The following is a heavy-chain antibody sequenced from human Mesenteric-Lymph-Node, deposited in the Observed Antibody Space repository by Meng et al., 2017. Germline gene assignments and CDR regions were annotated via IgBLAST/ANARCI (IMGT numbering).Heavy chain of an antibody. J-gene: IGHJ4*02. CDR1: GYTFTSYH. Sequence: QVKLLQSGAEEKEPGASVKCSCKASGYTFTSYHVNWVRQATGQGLEWMGWVDPARDTAGYAQKFEGRITMTRDTSMSTVYMELSSLTSEDTAIYYCARGVEAGVDYWGQGTLVTVSS. CDR3: ARGVEAGVDY. V-gene: IGHV1-8*01. CDR2: VDPARDTA. D-gene: IGHD6-19*01.